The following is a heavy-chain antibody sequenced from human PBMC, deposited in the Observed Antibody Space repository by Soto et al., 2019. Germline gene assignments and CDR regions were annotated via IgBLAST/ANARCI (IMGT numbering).Heavy chain of an antibody. J-gene: IGHJ6*02. V-gene: IGHV1-69*13. Sequence: SVKVSCKASGGTFSSYAISWVRQAPGQGLEWMGGIIPIFGTANYAQKFQGRVTITADESTSTAYMELSSLRSEDTAVYYCARECHSSSPRYYYYYYGMDVWGQGTTVTVSS. CDR2: IIPIFGTA. CDR1: GGTFSSYA. CDR3: ARECHSSSPRYYYYYYGMDV. D-gene: IGHD6-6*01.